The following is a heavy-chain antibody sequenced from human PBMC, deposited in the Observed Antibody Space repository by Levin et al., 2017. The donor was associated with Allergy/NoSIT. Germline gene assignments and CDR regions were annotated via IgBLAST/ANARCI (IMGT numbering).Heavy chain of an antibody. Sequence: GESLKISCATSGFTFRAYSMHWVRQAPGKGLEWVSSINPTGALTWNADSVKGRFIISRDNAQNSLDLQLNSLRVDDTAIYYCVRDWAGESGSGNPWGQGTLVTVSS. CDR1: GFTFRAYS. CDR2: INPTGALT. J-gene: IGHJ5*02. CDR3: VRDWAGESGSGNP. D-gene: IGHD3-10*01. V-gene: IGHV3-21*01.